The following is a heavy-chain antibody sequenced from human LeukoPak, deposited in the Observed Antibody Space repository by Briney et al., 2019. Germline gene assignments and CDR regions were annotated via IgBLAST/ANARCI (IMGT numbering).Heavy chain of an antibody. CDR2: INTNTGNP. Sequence: ASVKVSCKASGYTFTSYAMNWVRQAPGQGLEWMGWINTNTGNPTYAQGFTGRFVFSLDTSVSTACLQISSLKAEDTAVYYCARDEIVVVPAAIYYYYGMDVWGQGTTVTVSS. D-gene: IGHD2-2*01. CDR3: ARDEIVVVPAAIYYYYGMDV. CDR1: GYTFTSYA. V-gene: IGHV7-4-1*02. J-gene: IGHJ6*02.